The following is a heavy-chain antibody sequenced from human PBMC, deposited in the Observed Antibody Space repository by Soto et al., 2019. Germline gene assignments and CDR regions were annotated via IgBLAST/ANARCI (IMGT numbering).Heavy chain of an antibody. V-gene: IGHV3-30*18. J-gene: IGHJ1*01. CDR1: GFTFSSYG. CDR2: ISYDGSNK. CDR3: AKGHVHQGYCSGGSGYSSEYFQH. D-gene: IGHD2-15*01. Sequence: QVQLVESGGGVVQPGRSLRLSCAASGFTFSSYGMHWVRQAPGKGLEWVAVISYDGSNKYYADSVKGRFTISRDNSNNTLYLQMNSLRAEDTAVYYCAKGHVHQGYCSGGSGYSSEYFQHWGQGTLVTVSS.